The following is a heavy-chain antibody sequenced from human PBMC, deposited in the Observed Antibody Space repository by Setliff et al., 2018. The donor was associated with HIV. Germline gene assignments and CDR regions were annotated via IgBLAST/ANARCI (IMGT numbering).Heavy chain of an antibody. CDR2: INHSGST. J-gene: IGHJ4*02. V-gene: IGHV4-34*01. Sequence: SETLSLTCAVYGGSFSAYHWSWIRQTPGKGLEWLGEINHSGSTAYNLALESRVSMSIDTSKNQFSLKVSSVTAADTAVYYCARVARGGHSSRWYYFDYWGQGTLVTVSS. D-gene: IGHD6-13*01. CDR3: ARVARGGHSSRWYYFDY. CDR1: GGSFSAYH.